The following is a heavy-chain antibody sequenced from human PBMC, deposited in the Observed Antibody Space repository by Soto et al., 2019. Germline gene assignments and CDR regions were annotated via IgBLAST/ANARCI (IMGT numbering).Heavy chain of an antibody. Sequence: QVQLQESGPGLVKPSETLSLTCTVSGGSVSSGSYYWSWIRQPPGKGLEWIGYIYYSGSTNYNPSLKSRVTISVDTSKNQCSLKLSSVTAADTAVYYCARGSMVRGVIRYYYYYGMDVWGQGTTVTVSS. CDR3: ARGSMVRGVIRYYYYYGMDV. D-gene: IGHD3-10*01. J-gene: IGHJ6*02. CDR1: GGSVSSGSYY. CDR2: IYYSGST. V-gene: IGHV4-61*01.